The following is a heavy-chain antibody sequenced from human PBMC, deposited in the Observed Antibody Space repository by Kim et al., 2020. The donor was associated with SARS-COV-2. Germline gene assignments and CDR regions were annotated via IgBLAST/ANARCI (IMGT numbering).Heavy chain of an antibody. Sequence: SVKVSCKASGGTFSSYAISWVRQAPGQGLEWMGGIIPIFGTANYAQKFQGRVTITADESTSTAYMELSSLRSEDTAVYYCARLMEGIAAAGTYYYYGMDVWGQGTTVTVSS. V-gene: IGHV1-69*13. CDR3: ARLMEGIAAAGTYYYYGMDV. CDR2: IIPIFGTA. J-gene: IGHJ6*02. CDR1: GGTFSSYA. D-gene: IGHD6-13*01.